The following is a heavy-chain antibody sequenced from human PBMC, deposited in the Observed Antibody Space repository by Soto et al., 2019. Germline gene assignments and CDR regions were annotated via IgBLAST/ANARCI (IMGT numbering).Heavy chain of an antibody. CDR1: GDTFNFYS. CDR3: ASSYGSGYRAFDY. V-gene: IGHV1-69*02. Sequence: QVQLVQSGAEVKRPGSSVKVSCKASGDTFNFYSINWVRQAPGLGLEWMGRVNPIVSMSNYAQKFQGRVTMTADKSTSTDYMELSILRSEDTAIDYCASSYGSGYRAFDYWGQGSLVTVSS. CDR2: VNPIVSMS. D-gene: IGHD3-10*01. J-gene: IGHJ4*02.